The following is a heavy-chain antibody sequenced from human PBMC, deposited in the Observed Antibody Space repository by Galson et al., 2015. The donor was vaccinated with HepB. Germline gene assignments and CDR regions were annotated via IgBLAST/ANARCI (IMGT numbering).Heavy chain of an antibody. CDR2: IKQDGSEK. Sequence: SLRLSCAASGFTFSSYWMSWVRQAPGKGLEWVANIKQDGSEKYYVDSVKGRFTISRDNAKNSLYLQMNSLRAEDTAVYYCARDHGSGSYFQPASAATDYWGQGTLVTVSS. CDR3: ARDHGSGSYFQPASAATDY. V-gene: IGHV3-7*03. J-gene: IGHJ4*02. CDR1: GFTFSSYW. D-gene: IGHD1-26*01.